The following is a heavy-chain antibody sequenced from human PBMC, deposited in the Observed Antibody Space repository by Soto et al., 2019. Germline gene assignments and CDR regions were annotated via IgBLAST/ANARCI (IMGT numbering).Heavy chain of an antibody. Sequence: SGPTLVNPTQTLTLTCTFSGFSLTTGVGVGWIRQPPGKALERLALIYWNGEEDYSPSLRSRLTITKDTYKNQVVLTLTNVDPVDTATYYCARRRNLASGPYNCFDPWGQGTLVTVSS. D-gene: IGHD1-1*01. V-gene: IGHV2-5*01. CDR3: ARRRNLASGPYNCFDP. CDR2: IYWNGEE. J-gene: IGHJ5*02. CDR1: GFSLTTGVG.